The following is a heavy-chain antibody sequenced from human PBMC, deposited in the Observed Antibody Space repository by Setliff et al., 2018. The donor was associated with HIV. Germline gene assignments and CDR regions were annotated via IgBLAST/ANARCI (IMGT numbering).Heavy chain of an antibody. V-gene: IGHV3-7*04. CDR2: MNRDGSEK. J-gene: IGHJ3*02. CDR3: ARDPAFGAFDI. D-gene: IGHD3-10*01. Sequence: PGGSLRLSCAASGFTFSSSWMTWVRQAPGRGLEYVAGMNRDGSEKGYADSVKGRFSISRDNAKNSLYLQMSSLRTEDTAVYFCARDPAFGAFDIWGQGTMXTVSS. CDR1: GFTFSSSW.